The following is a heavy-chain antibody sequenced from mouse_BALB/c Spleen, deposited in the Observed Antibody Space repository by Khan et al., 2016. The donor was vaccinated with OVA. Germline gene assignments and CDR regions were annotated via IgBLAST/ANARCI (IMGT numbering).Heavy chain of an antibody. Sequence: QIQLVQSGAELVRPGTSVKVSCKASGYAFTNYLIEWVKQRPGQGLEWIGLTNPGSGGSNYNENFKGKATLTTDKSSSTAYMQLSSLTSDDSAVYCCARSGDGYYHWYFDVWGAGTTVTVSS. CDR2: TNPGSGGS. CDR1: GYAFTNYL. CDR3: ARSGDGYYHWYFDV. D-gene: IGHD2-3*01. V-gene: IGHV1-54*03. J-gene: IGHJ1*01.